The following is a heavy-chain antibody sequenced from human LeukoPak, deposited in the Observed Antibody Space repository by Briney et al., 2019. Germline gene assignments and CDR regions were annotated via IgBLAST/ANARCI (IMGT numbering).Heavy chain of an antibody. V-gene: IGHV4-31*03. D-gene: IGHD1-26*01. Sequence: PSETLSLTCTVSGGSISSGGYYWSWIRQHPGKGLEWIGYIYYSGSTYYNPSLKSRVTISVDTSKNQFSLKLSSVTAADTAVYCCARSESGASDYWGQGTLVTVSS. CDR1: GGSISSGGYY. J-gene: IGHJ4*02. CDR2: IYYSGST. CDR3: ARSESGASDY.